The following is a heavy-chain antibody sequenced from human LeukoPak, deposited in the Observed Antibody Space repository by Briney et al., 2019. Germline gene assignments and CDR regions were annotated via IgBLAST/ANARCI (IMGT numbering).Heavy chain of an antibody. V-gene: IGHV4-4*07. CDR1: GGSFSGYY. CDR3: AREYSHYEEWFDP. D-gene: IGHD4-11*01. CDR2: IYTSGST. J-gene: IGHJ5*02. Sequence: SETLSLTCAVYGGSFSGYYWSWIRQPAGKGLEWIGRIYTSGSTNFNPSLKSRVTISVDTSKNQFSLKLSSVTAADTAVYYCAREYSHYEEWFDPWAREPWSPSPQ.